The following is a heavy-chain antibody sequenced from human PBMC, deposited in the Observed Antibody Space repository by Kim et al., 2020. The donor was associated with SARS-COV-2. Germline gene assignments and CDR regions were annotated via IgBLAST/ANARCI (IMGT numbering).Heavy chain of an antibody. CDR3: ARTLNGMDV. V-gene: IGHV4-38-2*02. Sequence: SETLSLTCTVSGYSISSGYYWGWIRQPPGKGLEWIGSIYHSGSTYYNPSLKSRVTISVDTSKNQFSLKLSSVTAADTAVYYCARTLNGMDVWGQGTTVTV. J-gene: IGHJ6*02. CDR1: GYSISSGYY. CDR2: IYHSGST.